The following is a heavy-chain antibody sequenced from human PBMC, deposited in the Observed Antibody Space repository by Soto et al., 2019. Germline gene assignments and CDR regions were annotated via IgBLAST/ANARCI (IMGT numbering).Heavy chain of an antibody. J-gene: IGHJ4*02. V-gene: IGHV4-4*07. D-gene: IGHD2-15*01. CDR1: GGSISSYY. Sequence: SETLSLTCTVSGGSISSYYWSWIRQPAGKGLEWIGRIYTSGSTKYNPSLKSRVTISVDTSKNQFSLKLTSATAADTAVYFCARVVTATSHYFDYWGRGALVTVSS. CDR2: IYTSGST. CDR3: ARVVTATSHYFDY.